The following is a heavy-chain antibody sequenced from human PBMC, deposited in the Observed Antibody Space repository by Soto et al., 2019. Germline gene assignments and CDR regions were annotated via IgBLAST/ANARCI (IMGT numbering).Heavy chain of an antibody. Sequence: QVQLQQWGAGLLKPSETLSLTCAVYGGSFTGYYWSWIRQPPGKGLEWIGEINHSGSANYNPSLKSRVTISVDTSKNHLSLRLTSVTAADTAVYYCARPAIAAAVSAFDNWGQGTLVTVSS. D-gene: IGHD6-13*01. CDR2: INHSGSA. J-gene: IGHJ4*02. CDR3: ARPAIAAAVSAFDN. V-gene: IGHV4-34*01. CDR1: GGSFTGYY.